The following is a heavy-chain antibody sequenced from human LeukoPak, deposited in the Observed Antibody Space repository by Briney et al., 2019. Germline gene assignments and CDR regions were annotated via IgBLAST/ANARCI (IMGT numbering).Heavy chain of an antibody. J-gene: IGHJ4*02. CDR2: ISGSGGST. CDR3: AKGTRVGATTNFDY. Sequence: PGGSLRLSCAASGLTFSSYGMSWVRQAPGKGLEWVSAISGSGGSTYYADSVKGRFTISRDNSKNTLYLQMNSLRAEDTAVYYCAKGTRVGATTNFDYWGQGTLVTVSS. CDR1: GLTFSSYG. D-gene: IGHD1-26*01. V-gene: IGHV3-23*01.